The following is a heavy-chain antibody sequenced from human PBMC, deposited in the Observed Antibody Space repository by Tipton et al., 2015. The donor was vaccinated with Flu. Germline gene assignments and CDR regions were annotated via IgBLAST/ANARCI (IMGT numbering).Heavy chain of an antibody. D-gene: IGHD2-8*01. Sequence: GSLRLSCAASGLIVSNEYMSWVRQAPGKGLEWVSVLYSDGRTYYADSVKGRFTISRDDSEYTLYLQMNSLKTEDTAVYYCTSNTRGSVCDIWGQGTMVTVSS. CDR3: TSNTRGSVCDI. J-gene: IGHJ3*02. V-gene: IGHV3-53*01. CDR2: LYSDGRT. CDR1: GLIVSNEY.